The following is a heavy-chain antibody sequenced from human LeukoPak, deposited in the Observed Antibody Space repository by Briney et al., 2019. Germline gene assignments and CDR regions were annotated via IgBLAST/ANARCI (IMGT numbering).Heavy chain of an antibody. J-gene: IGHJ6*03. CDR1: GYSFTNYW. Sequence: GESLKISCKVSGYSFTNYWIDWVRQMPGKGLEWMGIIYPGDSDTRYSPSSQGQVTISVDKSISTAYLQWSSLKASDTAMYYCARHVLAVAGDYYYYYMDVWGKGTTVTVSS. V-gene: IGHV5-51*01. CDR3: ARHVLAVAGDYYYYYMDV. CDR2: IYPGDSDT. D-gene: IGHD6-19*01.